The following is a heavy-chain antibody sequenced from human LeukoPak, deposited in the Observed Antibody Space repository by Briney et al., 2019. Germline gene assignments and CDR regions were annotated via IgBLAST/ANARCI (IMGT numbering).Heavy chain of an antibody. CDR2: ISASGGST. D-gene: IGHD1-26*01. V-gene: IGHV3-23*01. CDR3: AKRAHSGSYYAAFDI. Sequence: KSGGSLRLSCAASGFTFSGFAMSWVRQAPGKGLEWVSAISASGGSTYYADSVRGRFTISRDNSENTLYLQMNSLRAEDTAVYYCAKRAHSGSYYAAFDIWGQGTTVTVSS. CDR1: GFTFSGFA. J-gene: IGHJ3*02.